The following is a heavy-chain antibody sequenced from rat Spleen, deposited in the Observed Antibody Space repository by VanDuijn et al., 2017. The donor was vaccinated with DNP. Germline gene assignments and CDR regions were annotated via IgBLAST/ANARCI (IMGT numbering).Heavy chain of an antibody. CDR3: TRDGPIATVSPYGLDA. Sequence: VQLKGSGPGLVHPSETLSLPCTAPGFSLINYSVSGVRKLSEKGPEGMGRMWYDGDTAYSSDLKSRLSISRDTSKNQIFLKMNSLQTDDTGTYYCTRDGPIATVSPYGLDAWGQGTSVTVSS. CDR1: GFSLINYS. V-gene: IGHV2-63*01. J-gene: IGHJ4*01. D-gene: IGHD1-2*01. CDR2: MWYDGDT.